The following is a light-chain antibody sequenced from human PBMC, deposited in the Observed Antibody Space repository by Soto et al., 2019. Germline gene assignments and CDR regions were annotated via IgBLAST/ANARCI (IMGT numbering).Light chain of an antibody. Sequence: VVRQPRSESGTLGQRATISCTESSSNIGAGYDVHWYQQLPGTAPKLLIYGNSNRPSGVPDRFSGSKSGTSASLAITGLQAEDEADYYCQSYDSSLSGFYVFGTGTKVTVL. V-gene: IGLV1-40*02. J-gene: IGLJ1*01. CDR1: SSNIGAGYD. CDR3: QSYDSSLSGFYV. CDR2: GNS.